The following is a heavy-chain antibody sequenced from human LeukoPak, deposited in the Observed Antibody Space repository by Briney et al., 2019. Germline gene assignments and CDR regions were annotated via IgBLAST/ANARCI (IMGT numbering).Heavy chain of an antibody. V-gene: IGHV3-20*04. CDR2: INWNVGST. Sequence: SPGGSLRLSCAASGFTFDDYGMSCVRQAPGKGLECVSGINWNVGSTGYADSVKGRFTISRDNAKNSLYLQMNSMRAEDTALYYCARVKGLLWFGELSYFDYWGQGTLVTVSS. D-gene: IGHD3-10*01. J-gene: IGHJ4*02. CDR3: ARVKGLLWFGELSYFDY. CDR1: GFTFDDYG.